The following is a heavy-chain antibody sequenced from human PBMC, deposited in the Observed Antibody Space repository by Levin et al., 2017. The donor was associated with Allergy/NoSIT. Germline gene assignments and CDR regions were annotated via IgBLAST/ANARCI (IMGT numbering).Heavy chain of an antibody. V-gene: IGHV4-4*02. J-gene: IGHJ4*02. CDR3: ARDPASDPLRAFDY. Sequence: PSETLSLTCAVSGDSFSSNNWWSLVRQTPGKGLEWIGEIYDSGSTNYNPSLKSRVTISLDKSKNQFSLNLYSVTAADTAVYYCARDPASDPLRAFDYWGQGTLVTVSS. CDR1: GDSFSSNNW. CDR2: IYDSGST.